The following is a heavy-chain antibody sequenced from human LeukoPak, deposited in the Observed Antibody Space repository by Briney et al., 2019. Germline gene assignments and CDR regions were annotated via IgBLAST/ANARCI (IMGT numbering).Heavy chain of an antibody. V-gene: IGHV3-23*01. CDR3: ARSRSRYCSSSYYYYGMDV. Sequence: PARSLRLSCAAPGFNFRSYAMSWVRQAPGKRLDWVSPISGSGGSTYYADSVKGRFTISRDNSKNTLYLQMNSLRAEDTAVYYCARSRSRYCSSSYYYYGMDVWGQGTTVTVSS. D-gene: IGHD2-2*01. J-gene: IGHJ6*02. CDR2: ISGSGGST. CDR1: GFNFRSYA.